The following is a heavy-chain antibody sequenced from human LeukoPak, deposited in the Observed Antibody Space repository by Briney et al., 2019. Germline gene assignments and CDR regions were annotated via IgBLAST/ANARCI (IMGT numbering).Heavy chain of an antibody. J-gene: IGHJ6*03. D-gene: IGHD3-10*01. V-gene: IGHV3-11*04. CDR3: AQSGVGYYYYYMDV. Sequence: GGSLRLSCAASGFTFSDYYMSWIRQAPGKGLEWVSYISSSGSTIYYADSVKGRFTISRDNAKNSLYLQMNSLRAEDTAVYYCAQSGVGYYYYYMDVWGKGTTVTVSS. CDR2: ISSSGSTI. CDR1: GFTFSDYY.